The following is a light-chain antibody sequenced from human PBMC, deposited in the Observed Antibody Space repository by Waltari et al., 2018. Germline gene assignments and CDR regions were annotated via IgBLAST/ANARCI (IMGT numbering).Light chain of an antibody. CDR3: QQSYSTLHT. J-gene: IGKJ2*01. CDR2: AAS. CDR1: QSISSY. V-gene: IGKV1-39*01. Sequence: DIQMTQSPSSLSASVGARVTITCRASQSISSYLNWYQQKPGKAPKLLIYAASSLQSGVPSRFSGSGSGTDFTLTISSLQPEDFATYYCQQSYSTLHTFGQGTKLEIK.